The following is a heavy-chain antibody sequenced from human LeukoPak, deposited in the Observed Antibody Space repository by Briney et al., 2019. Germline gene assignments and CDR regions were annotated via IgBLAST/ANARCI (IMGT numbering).Heavy chain of an antibody. Sequence: SETLSLTCAVYGGSFSGYYWSWLRQPPGKGLEWIGEINHSGSTNYNPSLKSRVTISVDTSKNQFSLKLSSVTAADTAVYYCARVLGPHYVWGSYRYTVDPAWDYWGQGTLVTVSS. D-gene: IGHD3-16*02. CDR2: INHSGST. V-gene: IGHV4-34*01. CDR1: GGSFSGYY. J-gene: IGHJ4*02. CDR3: ARVLGPHYVWGSYRYTVDPAWDY.